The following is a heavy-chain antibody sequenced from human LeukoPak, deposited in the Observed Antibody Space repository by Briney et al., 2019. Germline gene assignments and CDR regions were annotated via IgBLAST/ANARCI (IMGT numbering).Heavy chain of an antibody. D-gene: IGHD5-24*01. V-gene: IGHV4-34*01. Sequence: SETLSLTCTVYGGSFSGYYWSWIRQPPGRGLEWIGEINHSGSINYNPSLKSRVTISVDTSKNQFSLKLSSVTAADTAVYYCARWGDGYNALDDYWGQGTLVTVSS. J-gene: IGHJ4*02. CDR1: GGSFSGYY. CDR3: ARWGDGYNALDDY. CDR2: INHSGSI.